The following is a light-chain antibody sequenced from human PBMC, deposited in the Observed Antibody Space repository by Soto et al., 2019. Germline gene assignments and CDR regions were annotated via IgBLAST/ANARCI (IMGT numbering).Light chain of an antibody. CDR2: AAS. CDR1: QDIGGR. Sequence: DIQMTQSPSSVSASVGDRITITCRASQDIGGRLAWFQQKPGKAPQYLIQAASILQSGVPSRFSGSGAWTEFILTSNNQPPEYFSSYFCLQVCSFPRTFDLGTKVEI. J-gene: IGKJ1*01. CDR3: LQVCSFPRT. V-gene: IGKV1-12*01.